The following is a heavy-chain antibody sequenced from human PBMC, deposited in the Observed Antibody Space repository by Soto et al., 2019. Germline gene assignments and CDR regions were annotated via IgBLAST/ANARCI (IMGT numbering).Heavy chain of an antibody. V-gene: IGHV3-15*07. CDR3: TKDRHPDGIWSFDC. J-gene: IGHJ4*02. D-gene: IGHD3-3*01. CDR2: IKSKTDGGTT. CDR1: GFTFSNAW. Sequence: GGSLRLSCAASGFTFSNAWMNWVRQAPGKGLEWVGRIKSKTDGGTTDYAAPVKGRFTISRDNSRNMVFLQMNSLRAEDTAVYYCTKDRHPDGIWSFDCWGQGTRVTVSS.